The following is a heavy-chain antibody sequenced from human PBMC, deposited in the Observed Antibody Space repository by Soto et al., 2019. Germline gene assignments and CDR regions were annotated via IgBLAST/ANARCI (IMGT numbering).Heavy chain of an antibody. CDR2: INHSGST. V-gene: IGHV4-34*01. D-gene: IGHD6-13*01. CDR1: GGSFSGYY. Sequence: QVQLQQWGAGLLKPSETLSLTCAVYGGSFSGYYWSWIRQPPGKGLEWIGEINHSGSTNYNPSLKSRVTISVDMSKNQFSLNLSSVTAADTAVYYCAGGRGRQQLVMSYYYGMDVWGQGTTVTVSS. J-gene: IGHJ6*02. CDR3: AGGRGRQQLVMSYYYGMDV.